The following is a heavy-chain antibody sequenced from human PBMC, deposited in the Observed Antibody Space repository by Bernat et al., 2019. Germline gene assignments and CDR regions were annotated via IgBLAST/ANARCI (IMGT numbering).Heavy chain of an antibody. CDR2: IYYSWST. CDR3: ARDGYSSSGTFDY. J-gene: IGHJ4*02. D-gene: IGHD6-6*01. V-gene: IGHV4-31*03. Sequence: QVQLQESGPGLVKPSQTLSLTCTVSGGSISSGGYYWSWLRQHPGKGLEWIGYIYYSWSTYYNPSLKSRVTISVDTSKNQFSLKLSSVTAADTAVYYCARDGYSSSGTFDYWGQGTLVTVSS. CDR1: GGSISSGGYY.